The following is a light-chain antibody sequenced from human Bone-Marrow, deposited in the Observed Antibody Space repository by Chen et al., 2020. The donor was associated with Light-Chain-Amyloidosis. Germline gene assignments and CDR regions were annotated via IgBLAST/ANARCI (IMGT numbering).Light chain of an antibody. Sequence: SYVLTQPSSVSVAPGQTATIACGGNNIGSTSVHWYQQTPGQAPLLVVYDGSARPSGIPERWSGSNSGNTATRTISRVEAGDEADYYCQVWDRSSDRPVFGGGTKLTVL. J-gene: IGLJ3*02. CDR3: QVWDRSSDRPV. CDR2: DGS. CDR1: NIGSTS. V-gene: IGLV3-21*02.